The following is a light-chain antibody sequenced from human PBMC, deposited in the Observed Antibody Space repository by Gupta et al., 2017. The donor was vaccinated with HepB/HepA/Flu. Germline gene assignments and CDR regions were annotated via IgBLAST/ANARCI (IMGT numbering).Light chain of an antibody. Sequence: DIVMTQSPDSLAVSLGERATINCKSSQSVLYSANNKNYLAWYKQKPGQPPKLHIYWASTRESGVPARFSGSGSGTDFTLTISSLQAEDVAVYFCQQYYSTPWTFGQGTKVEIK. CDR2: WAS. CDR1: QSVLYSANNKNY. V-gene: IGKV4-1*01. J-gene: IGKJ1*01. CDR3: QQYYSTPWT.